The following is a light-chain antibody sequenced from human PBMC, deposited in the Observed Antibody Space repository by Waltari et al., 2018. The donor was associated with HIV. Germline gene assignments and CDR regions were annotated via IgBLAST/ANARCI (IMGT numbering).Light chain of an antibody. J-gene: IGLJ1*01. CDR3: QSYDSTLSVFV. Sequence: QSVLTQPPSVSGAPGQRVTISCTGSSSNIGAGYDVHWYQLLPGAAPKLLIYDNNNRPSGVPDRFSGSKSGTSASLAITGLQAEVEGDYYCQSYDSTLSVFVFGTGTTVTVL. CDR2: DNN. CDR1: SSNIGAGYD. V-gene: IGLV1-40*01.